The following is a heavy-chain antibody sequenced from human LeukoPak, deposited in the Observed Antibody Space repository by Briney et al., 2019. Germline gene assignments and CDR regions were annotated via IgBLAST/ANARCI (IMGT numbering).Heavy chain of an antibody. CDR2: LYRAGNT. V-gene: IGHV3-66*01. Sequence: GGSLRLSCAASGFTVSSTYMSWVRQAPGKGLEWVSGLYRAGNTYYADSVKSRFAVSRDESKNTFYLQMNNLRAEDTAAYYCAKGAIVAGIRTEYFQRWGQGTLVTVSS. CDR3: AKGAIVAGIRTEYFQR. J-gene: IGHJ1*01. CDR1: GFTVSSTY. D-gene: IGHD6-19*01.